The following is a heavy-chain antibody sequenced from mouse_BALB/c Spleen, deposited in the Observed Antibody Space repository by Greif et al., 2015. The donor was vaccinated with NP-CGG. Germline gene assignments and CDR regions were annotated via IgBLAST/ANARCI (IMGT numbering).Heavy chain of an antibody. V-gene: IGHV5-17*02. J-gene: IGHJ2*01. Sequence: EVKVVESGGGLVQPGGSRKLSCAASGFTFSSFGMHWVRQAPEKGLEWVAYISSGSSTIYYADTVKGRFTISRDNPKNTLFLQMTSLRSEDTAMYYCARGRAYGNYFDYWGQGTTLTVSS. CDR3: ARGRAYGNYFDY. CDR1: GFTFSSFG. CDR2: ISSGSSTI. D-gene: IGHD2-10*02.